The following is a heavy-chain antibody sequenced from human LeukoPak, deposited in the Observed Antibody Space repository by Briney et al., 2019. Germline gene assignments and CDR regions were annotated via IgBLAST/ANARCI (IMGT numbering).Heavy chain of an antibody. V-gene: IGHV1-69*04. CDR3: ARDVWFGELLSPRDEGPLDY. Sequence: AASVKVSCKASGGTFSSYAISWVRQAPGQGLEWMGRIIPILGIANYAQKFQGRVTITADKSTSTAYMELSSLRSEDTAVYYCARDVWFGELLSPRDEGPLDYWGQGTLVTVSS. J-gene: IGHJ4*02. CDR2: IIPILGIA. CDR1: GGTFSSYA. D-gene: IGHD3-10*01.